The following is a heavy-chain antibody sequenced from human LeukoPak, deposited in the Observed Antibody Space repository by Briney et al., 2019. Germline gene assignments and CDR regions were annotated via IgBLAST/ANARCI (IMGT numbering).Heavy chain of an antibody. Sequence: GGSLRLSCAAFGFIFSSHWMSWVRQAPGKGLEWVANINLDGNDKNYVDSVKGRFTISRDNAKNSLYLQMNSLRAEDTAMYYCVRSGSYFSKWGQGTLVTVSS. CDR3: VRSGSYFSK. CDR1: GFIFSSHW. D-gene: IGHD1-26*01. V-gene: IGHV3-7*01. CDR2: INLDGNDK. J-gene: IGHJ4*02.